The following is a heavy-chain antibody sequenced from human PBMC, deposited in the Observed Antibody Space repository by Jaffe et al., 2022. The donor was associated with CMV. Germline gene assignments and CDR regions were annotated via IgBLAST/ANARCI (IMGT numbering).Heavy chain of an antibody. D-gene: IGHD4-4*01. Sequence: QLQLQESGPGLVKPSETLSLTCTVSGGSISSSSYYWGWIRQPPGKGLEWIGSIYYSGSTYYNPSLKSRVTISVDTSKNQFSLKLSSVTAADTAVYYCASNYAVNWYFDLWGRGTLVTVSS. CDR1: GGSISSSSYY. V-gene: IGHV4-39*01. CDR3: ASNYAVNWYFDL. J-gene: IGHJ2*01. CDR2: IYYSGST.